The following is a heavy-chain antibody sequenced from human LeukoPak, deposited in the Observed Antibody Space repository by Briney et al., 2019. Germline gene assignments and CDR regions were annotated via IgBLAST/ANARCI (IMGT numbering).Heavy chain of an antibody. CDR2: ISYDGSNK. V-gene: IGHV3-30-3*01. CDR3: ARSRGFSISDSFNI. CDR1: GVTFSSYA. D-gene: IGHD2-21*01. J-gene: IGHJ3*02. Sequence: PGGSLRLSCAASGVTFSSYAMHWVRQAPGKGLEWVAVISYDGSNKYYADSVKGRFTVSKDSARNSLYLQMNSLRAEDSAVYFCARSRGFSISDSFNIWGQGTMVTVSS.